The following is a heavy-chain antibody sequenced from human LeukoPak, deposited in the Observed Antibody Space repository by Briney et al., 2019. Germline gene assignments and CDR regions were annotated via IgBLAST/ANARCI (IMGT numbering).Heavy chain of an antibody. CDR2: INHSGST. J-gene: IGHJ5*01. D-gene: IGHD6-19*01. CDR3: ARIKEAVAVNWFDS. V-gene: IGHV4-34*01. CDR1: GGSFYGYY. Sequence: SETLSLTCAVYGGSFYGYYWSWIRQPPGKGLEWTGEINHSGSTNYNSPLKSRVTMSVDTSKNQFSLKVTSVTAADTAVYYCARIKEAVAVNWFDSWGQGILVTVSS.